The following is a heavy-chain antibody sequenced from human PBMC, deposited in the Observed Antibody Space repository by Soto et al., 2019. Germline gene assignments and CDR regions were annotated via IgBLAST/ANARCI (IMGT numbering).Heavy chain of an antibody. CDR1: GGTFSSYA. CDR2: IIPIFGTA. CDR3: ARDPIADRHSYYYGMDV. V-gene: IGHV1-69*13. Sequence: SVKVSCKASGGTFSSYAISWVRQAPGQGLEWMGGIIPIFGTANYAQKFQGRVTITADESTSTAYMELSSLRSEDTAVYYCARDPIADRHSYYYGMDVWGQGTTVTVSS. J-gene: IGHJ6*02. D-gene: IGHD6-6*01.